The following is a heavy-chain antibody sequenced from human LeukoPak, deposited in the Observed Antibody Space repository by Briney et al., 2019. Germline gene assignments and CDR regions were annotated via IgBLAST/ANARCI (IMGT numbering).Heavy chain of an antibody. CDR2: ISWDGIST. CDR3: AKEKRRSYYFDY. Sequence: GGSLRLSCAASGFTFDDYTMHWVRQAPGKGLEWVSVISWDGISTHYADSVKGRFTISRDNSKNSLYLQMNSLRTEDTALYYCAKEKRRSYYFDYWGQGTLVTVSS. CDR1: GFTFDDYT. V-gene: IGHV3-43*01. J-gene: IGHJ4*02. D-gene: IGHD1-26*01.